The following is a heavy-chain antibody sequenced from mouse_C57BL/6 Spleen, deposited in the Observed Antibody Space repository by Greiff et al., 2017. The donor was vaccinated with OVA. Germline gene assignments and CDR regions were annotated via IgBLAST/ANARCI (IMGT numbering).Heavy chain of an antibody. V-gene: IGHV1-80*01. D-gene: IGHD4-1*02. J-gene: IGHJ1*03. Sequence: VQLKESGAELVKPGASVKISCKASGYAFSSYWMNWVKQRPGKGLEWIGQIYPGDGDTNYNGKFKGKATLTADKSSSTAYMQLSSLTSEDSAVYFCARETGQLGIRYFDVWGTGTTVTVSS. CDR2: IYPGDGDT. CDR3: ARETGQLGIRYFDV. CDR1: GYAFSSYW.